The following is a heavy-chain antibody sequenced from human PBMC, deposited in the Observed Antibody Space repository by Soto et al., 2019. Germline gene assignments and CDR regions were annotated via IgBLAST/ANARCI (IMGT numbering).Heavy chain of an antibody. Sequence: EVQLVESGGGLVQPGGSLRLSCAASGFTFSSYSMNWVRQAPGKGLEWVSYISSRTVTIYYADSVKGRFTISRDNAKNSLYLQMNSLRDEDTAVYYCARNGITGTTSSFYYGMDVWGQGTTVTVSS. CDR2: ISSRTVTI. V-gene: IGHV3-48*02. D-gene: IGHD1-7*01. CDR1: GFTFSSYS. J-gene: IGHJ6*02. CDR3: ARNGITGTTSSFYYGMDV.